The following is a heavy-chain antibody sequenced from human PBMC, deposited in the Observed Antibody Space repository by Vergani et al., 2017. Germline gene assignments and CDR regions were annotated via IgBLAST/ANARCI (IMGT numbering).Heavy chain of an antibody. CDR3: ARAEEPGIAATEAYDGMDV. J-gene: IGHJ6*02. V-gene: IGHV4-34*01. CDR1: GGSFSGYY. CDR2: IYYSGST. D-gene: IGHD6-13*01. Sequence: QVQLQQWGAGLLKPSETLSLTCAVYGGSFSGYYWSWIRQPPGKGLEWIGSIYYSGSTNYNPSLKSRVTISVDTSKNHFSLKLSSVTAADTAVYYCARAEEPGIAATEAYDGMDVWGQGTTVTVSS.